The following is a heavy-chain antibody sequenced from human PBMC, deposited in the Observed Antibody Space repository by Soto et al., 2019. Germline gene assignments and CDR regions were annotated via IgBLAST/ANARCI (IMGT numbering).Heavy chain of an antibody. D-gene: IGHD2-21*01. V-gene: IGHV3-23*01. CDR3: AKDPPIPTLTIPRFYYYVMDV. CDR1: GFTFNSYA. J-gene: IGHJ6*02. CDR2: ISDSGGNT. Sequence: GGSLRLSCAASGFTFNSYAMSWVRQAPGKGLEWVSSISDSGGNTYYADSVKGRFTISRDNSKTTLYLQMNSLRAEDTAIYYCAKDPPIPTLTIPRFYYYVMDVWGQGTTVTVSS.